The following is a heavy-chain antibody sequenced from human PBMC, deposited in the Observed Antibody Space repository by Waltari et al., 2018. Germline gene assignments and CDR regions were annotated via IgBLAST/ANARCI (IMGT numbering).Heavy chain of an antibody. CDR2: SNPNSGGT. J-gene: IGHJ4*02. CDR1: GYTFTGYY. D-gene: IGHD3-3*01. Sequence: QVQLVQSGAEVKKPGASVKVSCKASGYTFTGYYMHWVRQAPGQGLEWMGRSNPNSGGTNYAQTFQGRVTMTRDTSISTAYMELSRLRSDDTAVYYCARDRAIFGVVNPGYWGQGTLVTVSS. CDR3: ARDRAIFGVVNPGY. V-gene: IGHV1-2*06.